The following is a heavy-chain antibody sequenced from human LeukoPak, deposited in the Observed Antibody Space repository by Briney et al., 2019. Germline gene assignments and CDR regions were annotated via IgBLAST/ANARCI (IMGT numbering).Heavy chain of an antibody. J-gene: IGHJ2*01. CDR2: IYHSGNT. D-gene: IGHD6-13*01. CDR3: ARVYYSSSYDYWYFDL. V-gene: IGHV4-4*02. Sequence: SETLSLTCAVSGDSISSSHWWSWVRQPPGKGLEWIGEIYHSGNTNYNPSLKSRVTMSVDTSKNQFSLKLSSVTAADTAVYYCARVYYSSSYDYWYFDLWGRGALVTVSS. CDR1: GDSISSSHW.